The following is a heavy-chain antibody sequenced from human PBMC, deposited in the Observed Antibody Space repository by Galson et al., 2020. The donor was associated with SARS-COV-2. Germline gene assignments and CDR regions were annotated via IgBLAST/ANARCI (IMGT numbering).Heavy chain of an antibody. CDR3: ASLSWFDP. Sequence: GESLKISCAASGFTFSSYSMNWVRQAPGKGLEWVSYISSSSSTIYYADSVKGRFTISRDNAKNSLYLQMNSLRAEDTAVYYCASLSWFDPWGQGTLVTVSS. V-gene: IGHV3-48*04. CDR1: GFTFSSYS. J-gene: IGHJ5*02. CDR2: ISSSSSTI.